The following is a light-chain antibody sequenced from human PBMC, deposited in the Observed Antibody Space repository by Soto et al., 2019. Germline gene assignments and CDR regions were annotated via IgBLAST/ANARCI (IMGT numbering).Light chain of an antibody. Sequence: DIQMTQSQSSLSASMGDRFTITCRASQSISNSLNWYQQKPGKAPKHLIYSASSLQSGVPSRFSGSGSGTDFTLTISSLQPEDFATYYCQQRYTTPWTFGQGTKVEIK. CDR1: QSISNS. CDR3: QQRYTTPWT. J-gene: IGKJ1*01. CDR2: SAS. V-gene: IGKV1-39*01.